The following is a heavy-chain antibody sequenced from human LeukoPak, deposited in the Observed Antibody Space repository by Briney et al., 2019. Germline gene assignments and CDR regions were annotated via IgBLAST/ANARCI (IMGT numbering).Heavy chain of an antibody. V-gene: IGHV3-23*01. CDR1: GFTFSSYA. D-gene: IGHD2-15*01. Sequence: GGSLRLSCAASGFTFSSYAMSWVRQAPGKGLEWVSAISGRCGSTYYADSVKGRFTISRDNSKNTLYLQMNSLRAEDTAVYYCAKEGCSGGSCYYYYYYMDVWGKGTTVTVSS. CDR3: AKEGCSGGSCYYYYYYMDV. J-gene: IGHJ6*03. CDR2: ISGRCGST.